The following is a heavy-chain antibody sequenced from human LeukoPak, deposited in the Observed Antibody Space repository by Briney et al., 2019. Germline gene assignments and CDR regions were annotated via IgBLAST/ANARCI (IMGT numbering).Heavy chain of an antibody. D-gene: IGHD2-2*01. J-gene: IGHJ4*02. CDR2: IYYSGST. CDR3: ARVSVVVPAAMGPGFDY. Sequence: SETLSLTCTVSGGSISSSSYYWGWIRQPPGKGLEWIGSIYYSGSTYYNPSLKSRVTISVDTSKNQFSLKLSSVTAADTAVYYCARVSVVVPAAMGPGFDYWGQGTLVTVSS. CDR1: GGSISSSSYY. V-gene: IGHV4-39*07.